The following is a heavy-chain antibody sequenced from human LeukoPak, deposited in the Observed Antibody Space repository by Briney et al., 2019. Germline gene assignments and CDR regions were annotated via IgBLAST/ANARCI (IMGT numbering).Heavy chain of an antibody. V-gene: IGHV3-23*01. CDR3: AKVQMDDYGDYGNDY. Sequence: GGSLRLSCAASGFTFSTYAMTWVRQGPGKGLEWVSAISGSGVNTHYSDSVKGRFTISRDNSKNTLDLQINGLRVEDTAVYYCAKVQMDDYGDYGNDYWGQGTLVTVSS. CDR2: ISGSGVNT. D-gene: IGHD4-17*01. CDR1: GFTFSTYA. J-gene: IGHJ4*02.